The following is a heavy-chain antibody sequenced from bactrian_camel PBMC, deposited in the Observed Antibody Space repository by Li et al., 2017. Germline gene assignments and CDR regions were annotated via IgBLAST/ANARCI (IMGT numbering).Heavy chain of an antibody. CDR3: AKGSGGNYAGWYNY. J-gene: IGHJ4*01. CDR2: ISGGGAA. CDR1: GFTFSWYD. Sequence: VQLVESGGGLVQPGGSLRLSCAASGFTFSWYDMSWVRQAPGKALEWVSSISGGGAAYYADSVKGRFTISRDNAKNTLRLQLNSLKTEDSAMYYCAKGSGGNYAGWYNYWGQGTQVTVS. D-gene: IGHD2*01. V-gene: IGHV3S40*01.